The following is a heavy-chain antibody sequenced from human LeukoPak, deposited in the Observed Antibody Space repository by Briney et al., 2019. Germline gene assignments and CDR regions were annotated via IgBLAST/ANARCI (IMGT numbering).Heavy chain of an antibody. V-gene: IGHV3-74*03. Sequence: GGSLRLSCEASGFILNFNRYWMHWVRQAPGKGLVWVSCIKSYADGSGTTYADSVKGRFTISRDNAKNSLFLQMNSLRADDTAVYYCARNFYCGGDCAISYFDYWGQGTLVTVSS. D-gene: IGHD2-21*02. CDR1: GFILNFNRYW. CDR3: ARNFYCGGDCAISYFDY. CDR2: IKSYADGSGT. J-gene: IGHJ4*02.